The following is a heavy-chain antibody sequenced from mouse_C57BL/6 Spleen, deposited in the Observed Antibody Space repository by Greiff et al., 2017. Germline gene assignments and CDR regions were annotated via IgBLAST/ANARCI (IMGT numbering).Heavy chain of an antibody. CDR2: IWSDGST. D-gene: IGHD1-2*01. CDR3: AKNYGCSYYAMDY. Sequence: QVQLKESGPGLVAPSQCLSITCNVSGFSLTSYGVSWVRQPPGKGLEWLGVIWSDGSTNYYSAIISRQSISKDNTQSQVVLKLNSLQTDDTAAYYCAKNYGCSYYAMDYWGQGTSVTVSS. J-gene: IGHJ4*01. CDR1: GFSLTSYG. V-gene: IGHV2-3*01.